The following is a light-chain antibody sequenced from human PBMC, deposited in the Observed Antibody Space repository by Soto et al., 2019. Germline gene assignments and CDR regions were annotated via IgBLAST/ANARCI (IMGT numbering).Light chain of an antibody. CDR1: QGVSDW. J-gene: IGKJ1*01. Sequence: DIQMTQSPSSVSASVGDSVTITCRASQGVSDWVAWYQQKPGEAPKLLIYGSSSLLSGVPSRFSGTRSGTDFTLTISRLEPEDFAVYYCQQYGSSPRTFGQGTKVDIK. V-gene: IGKV1-12*01. CDR3: QQYGSSPRT. CDR2: GSS.